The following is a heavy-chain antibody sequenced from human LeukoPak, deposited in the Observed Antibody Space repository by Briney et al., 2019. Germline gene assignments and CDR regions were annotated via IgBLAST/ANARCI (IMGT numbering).Heavy chain of an antibody. J-gene: IGHJ4*02. V-gene: IGHV5-51*01. CDR3: ARQTAMGRSGDY. Sequence: GESLKISCKASGYSFTSYWIGWVRQMPGKGLEWMGIIDPSDSETRYTPSFQGQVTISVDKSLTTADLQWNSLKASDTAMYYCARQTAMGRSGDYWGQGTLVAVSS. D-gene: IGHD5-18*01. CDR1: GYSFTSYW. CDR2: IDPSDSET.